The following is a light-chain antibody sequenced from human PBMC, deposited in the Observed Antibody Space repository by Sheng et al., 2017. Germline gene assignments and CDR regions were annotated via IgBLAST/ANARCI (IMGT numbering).Light chain of an antibody. V-gene: IGLV2-11*01. CDR1: SSDVGGYNY. Sequence: PGQSVTISCTGTSSDVGGYNYVAWYQQHPGKAPKLLISDVTERPSGVSDRFSGSKSGNTASLTISKLQADDEADYYCCSYAGSYSYVFGSGTKVTVL. CDR3: CSYAGSYSYV. CDR2: DVT. J-gene: IGLJ1*01.